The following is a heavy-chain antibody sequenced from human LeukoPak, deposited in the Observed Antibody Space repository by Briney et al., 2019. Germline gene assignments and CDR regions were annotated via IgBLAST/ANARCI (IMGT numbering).Heavy chain of an antibody. D-gene: IGHD5-24*01. CDR2: IYYSGCT. CDR1: GGSISSSTYY. V-gene: IGHV4-39*07. Sequence: SETLSLTCTVSGGSISSSTYYWGWIRQPPGKGLEWIGSIYYSGCTYYNPSLKSRVTISVDTSKNQFSLKLSSVTAADTAVYYCARGPRWLQDYFNYWGQGTLVTVSS. J-gene: IGHJ4*02. CDR3: ARGPRWLQDYFNY.